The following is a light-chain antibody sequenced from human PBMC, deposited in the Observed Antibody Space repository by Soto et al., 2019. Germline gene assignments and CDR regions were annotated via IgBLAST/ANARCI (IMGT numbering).Light chain of an antibody. CDR3: MQGTHWPIT. CDR2: KVS. CDR1: QSLVHSDGIAY. J-gene: IGKJ5*01. V-gene: IGKV2-30*02. Sequence: DVVMTQSPLSLPVTLGQPASISCRSNQSLVHSDGIAYFSWFQQRPGRSPRRLIYKVSNRDSGVPARCSGSGSGTDFALKSSRVEAEDVGVYYCMQGTHWPITFGKGTRLEIK.